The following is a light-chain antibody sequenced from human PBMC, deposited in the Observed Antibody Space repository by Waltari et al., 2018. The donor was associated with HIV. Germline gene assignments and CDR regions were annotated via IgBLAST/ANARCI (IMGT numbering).Light chain of an antibody. CDR3: CSFAGSYIV. CDR2: DVR. Sequence: QSALTQPRSVSGSPGQSVTISCTGTSSDVGAYNRLSWYQQHPGKAPKVVIYDVRERPAGVPDRFSGSKSANTASLTISGLQADDEADYHCCSFAGSYIVFGTGTKVTVL. CDR1: SSDVGAYNR. V-gene: IGLV2-11*01. J-gene: IGLJ1*01.